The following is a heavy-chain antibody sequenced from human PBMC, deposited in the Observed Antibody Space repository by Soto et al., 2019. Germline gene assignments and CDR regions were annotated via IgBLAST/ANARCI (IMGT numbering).Heavy chain of an antibody. CDR1: GFTFSSYA. J-gene: IGHJ6*02. V-gene: IGHV3-23*01. CDR2: ISGSGGST. Sequence: GGSLRLSCAASGFTFSSYAMSWVRQAPGKGLEWVSAISGSGGSTYYADSVKGRFTISRDNSKNTLYLQMNSLSAEDTAVYYCAKDTAWTTVTTSVGYYGMDVWGQGTTVTVSS. D-gene: IGHD4-17*01. CDR3: AKDTAWTTVTTSVGYYGMDV.